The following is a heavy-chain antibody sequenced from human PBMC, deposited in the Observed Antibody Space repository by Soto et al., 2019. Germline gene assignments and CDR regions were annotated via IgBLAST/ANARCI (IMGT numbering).Heavy chain of an antibody. CDR3: ARGCRIQLWLRYYGMDV. CDR2: INHSGST. V-gene: IGHV4-34*01. J-gene: IGHJ6*02. D-gene: IGHD5-18*01. Sequence: SETLSLTCAVYGGSFSGYYWSWIRQPPGKGLEWIGEINHSGSTNYSPSLKSRVTISVDTSKNQFSLKLSSVTAADTAVYYCARGCRIQLWLRYYGMDVWGQGTTVTVSS. CDR1: GGSFSGYY.